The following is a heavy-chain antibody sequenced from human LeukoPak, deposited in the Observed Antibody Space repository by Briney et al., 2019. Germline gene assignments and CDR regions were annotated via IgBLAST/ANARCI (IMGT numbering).Heavy chain of an antibody. D-gene: IGHD3-3*01. CDR3: ARQGEVTIFGVVIPDFDY. Sequence: PSETLSLTCTVSDGSIKSNDYYWGWIRQPPGKGLEWIGSIYYSGSTYYNPSLKSRVTISVDTSKNQFSLKLSSVTAADTAVYYCARQGEVTIFGVVIPDFDYWGQGTLVTVSS. CDR2: IYYSGST. V-gene: IGHV4-39*01. J-gene: IGHJ4*02. CDR1: DGSIKSNDYY.